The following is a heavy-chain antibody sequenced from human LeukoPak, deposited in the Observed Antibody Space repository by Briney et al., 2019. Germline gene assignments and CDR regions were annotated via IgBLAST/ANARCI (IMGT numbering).Heavy chain of an antibody. J-gene: IGHJ4*02. CDR3: ARDEAVVSFYFDY. CDR1: DYSISSGYY. V-gene: IGHV4-38-2*02. Sequence: SETLSLTCTVSDYSISSGYYWGWIRQPPGKGLEWIGNIDHSGSTFYNPSLKSRVTISVDTSKNQFSLKLTSVTAADTAVYYCARDEAVVSFYFDYWGQGTLVTVSS. CDR2: IDHSGST. D-gene: IGHD6-19*01.